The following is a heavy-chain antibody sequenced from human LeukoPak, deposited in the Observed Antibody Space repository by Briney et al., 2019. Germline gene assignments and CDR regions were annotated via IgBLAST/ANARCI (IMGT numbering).Heavy chain of an antibody. J-gene: IGHJ3*02. D-gene: IGHD1-20*01. CDR3: ARPSLTGTTLFRAFDI. V-gene: IGHV1-18*01. Sequence: ASVKVSCKASGYTFTNYGISWVRQAPGQGLEWMGWISPYNGNTNYAQKLQGGVTMTTDTSTSTAYMELRSLGSDDTAVYYCARPSLTGTTLFRAFDIWGQGTMVTVSS. CDR2: ISPYNGNT. CDR1: GYTFTNYG.